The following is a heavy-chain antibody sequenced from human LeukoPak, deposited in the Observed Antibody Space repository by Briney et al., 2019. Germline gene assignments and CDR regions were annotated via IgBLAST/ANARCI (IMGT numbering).Heavy chain of an antibody. D-gene: IGHD6-19*01. CDR1: GFTFSNYN. V-gene: IGHV3-21*01. CDR3: ARDGSGRERGSGWYSAMDV. J-gene: IGHJ6*02. Sequence: GGSLRLSCAASGFTFSNYNMNWVRQAPGKGLEWVSSISPSSKYIYFEDSMKGRFSISRDNAKDSLYLQMNSLRAEDTAVYYCARDGSGRERGSGWYSAMDVWGQGTTVTVSS. CDR2: ISPSSKYI.